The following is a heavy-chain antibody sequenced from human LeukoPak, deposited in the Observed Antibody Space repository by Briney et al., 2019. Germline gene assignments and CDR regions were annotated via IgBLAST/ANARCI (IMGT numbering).Heavy chain of an antibody. V-gene: IGHV4-39*01. Sequence: PSETLSLTCIVSGVSISSSSYYWGWIRQPPGKGLEWIGSIYYSGSTYYNPSLKSRVTISVDTSKNQFSLKLTSVTAADTAVYYCARRSGYDSIDYWGQGTLVTVSS. CDR3: ARRSGYDSIDY. CDR2: IYYSGST. J-gene: IGHJ4*02. D-gene: IGHD5-12*01. CDR1: GVSISSSSYY.